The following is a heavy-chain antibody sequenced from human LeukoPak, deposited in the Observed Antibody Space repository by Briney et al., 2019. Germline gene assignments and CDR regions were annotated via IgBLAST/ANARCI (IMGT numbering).Heavy chain of an antibody. CDR3: ARGGRNYGSGSYYNNLLYYYGMDV. J-gene: IGHJ6*02. V-gene: IGHV3-21*01. CDR1: GFTFSSYS. D-gene: IGHD3-10*01. CDR2: ISSSSSYI. Sequence: PGGSLRLSCAASGFTFSSYSMNWVRQAPGKGLEWVSSISSSSSYIYYADSVKGRFTISKDNAKNSLYLQMNSLRAEDTAVYYCARGGRNYGSGSYYNNLLYYYGMDVWGQGTTVTVSS.